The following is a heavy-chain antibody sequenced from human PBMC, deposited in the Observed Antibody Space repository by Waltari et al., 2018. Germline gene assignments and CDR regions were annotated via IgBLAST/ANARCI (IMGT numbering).Heavy chain of an antibody. CDR1: GGSLSSTY. J-gene: IGHJ5*02. D-gene: IGHD2-2*01. Sequence: QLQLQESGPGLVKPSETLSLTCTVSGGSLSSTYWGWIRQPPGKGLEWIGSIYYSGTTYYNPSLKSRVSIAVDTSKIQFSLRVNSVTAADTAVYYCARHDCSSASCSTNWFDPWGQGTLVTVSS. V-gene: IGHV4-39*01. CDR2: IYYSGTT. CDR3: ARHDCSSASCSTNWFDP.